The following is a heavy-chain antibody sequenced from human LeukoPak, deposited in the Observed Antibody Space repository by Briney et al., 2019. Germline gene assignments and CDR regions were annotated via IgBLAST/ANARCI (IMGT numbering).Heavy chain of an antibody. CDR3: ARAFTVTSSGDYYGMDV. D-gene: IGHD4-17*01. CDR2: INPNSGGT. V-gene: IGHV1-2*04. CDR1: GYTFTGYY. J-gene: IGHJ6*02. Sequence: ASVKVSCKASGYTFTGYYMHWVRQAPGQGLEWMGWINPNSGGTNYAQKFQGWVTMTRDTSISTAYMELSRLRSDDTAVYYCARAFTVTSSGDYYGMDVWGQGTTVTVSS.